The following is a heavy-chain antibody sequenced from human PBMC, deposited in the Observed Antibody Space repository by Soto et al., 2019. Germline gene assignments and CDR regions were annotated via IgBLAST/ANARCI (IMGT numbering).Heavy chain of an antibody. D-gene: IGHD6-19*01. Sequence: SETLSLTCTVSGGSISSYYWSWIRPPPGKGLEWIGYIYYSGSTNYNPSLKSRVTISVDTSKNQFSLKLSSVTAADTAVYYCARSIRLSAGLFDYWGQGTLVT. J-gene: IGHJ4*02. V-gene: IGHV4-59*01. CDR3: ARSIRLSAGLFDY. CDR1: GGSISSYY. CDR2: IYYSGST.